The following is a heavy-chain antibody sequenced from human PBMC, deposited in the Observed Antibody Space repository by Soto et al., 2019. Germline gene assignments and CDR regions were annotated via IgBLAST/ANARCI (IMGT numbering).Heavy chain of an antibody. CDR2: ISSSGGTI. CDR1: GFTFSSYE. J-gene: IGHJ5*02. Sequence: GGSLRLSCAASGFTFSSYEMNWVRQAPGKGLEWVSYISSSGGTIYYADSVKGRFTISRDNAKNSLYLQMNSLRAEDTAVYYCARAHSSSPEFDPWGQGTLVTVSS. V-gene: IGHV3-48*03. D-gene: IGHD6-6*01. CDR3: ARAHSSSPEFDP.